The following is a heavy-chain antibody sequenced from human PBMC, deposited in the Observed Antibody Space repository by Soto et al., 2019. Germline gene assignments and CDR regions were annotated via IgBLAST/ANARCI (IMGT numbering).Heavy chain of an antibody. V-gene: IGHV1-69*13. CDR1: GGTFSTNT. CDR3: ARQFDSDTSGYYYAY. CDR2: IMPIFGSA. J-gene: IGHJ4*02. D-gene: IGHD6-19*01. Sequence: SVKVSCKASGGTFSTNTISWVRQAPGQGLEWMGGIMPIFGSANYAQKFQGRVTITADEYTRTVYMELSRLRSEDTAIYYCARQFDSDTSGYYYAYWGQGTPVTVSS.